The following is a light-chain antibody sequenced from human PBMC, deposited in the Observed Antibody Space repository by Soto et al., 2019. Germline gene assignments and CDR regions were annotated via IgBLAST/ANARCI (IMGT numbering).Light chain of an antibody. J-gene: IGLJ1*01. V-gene: IGLV2-14*03. CDR3: SSYATTSALYV. CDR2: DVT. CDR1: NSDIGDSNY. Sequence: QSVLTQPASGSGAPWPAIPISCTGNNSDIGDSNYVSWYQQHPGKAPKLMIYDVTSRPSGVSNRFSGSKSGNTASLTISGLQAEDKADYYCSSYATTSALYVFGTGTKVTVL.